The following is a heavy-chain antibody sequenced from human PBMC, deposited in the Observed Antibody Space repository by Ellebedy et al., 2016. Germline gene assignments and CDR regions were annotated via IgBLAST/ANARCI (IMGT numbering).Heavy chain of an antibody. V-gene: IGHV4-30-4*01. D-gene: IGHD3-10*01. Sequence: SGPTLVKPTQTLTLTCTFSGSSLNTHGVCVSWIRQSPGKGLEWMVYVYFSGSTLYNPSLESRLNISLHTSRKKFSLQLKSVTAADTAIYFCARAGGGFGESRGRIDYWGQGTLVTVSS. J-gene: IGHJ4*02. CDR2: VYFSGST. CDR1: GSSLNTHGVC. CDR3: ARAGGGFGESRGRIDY.